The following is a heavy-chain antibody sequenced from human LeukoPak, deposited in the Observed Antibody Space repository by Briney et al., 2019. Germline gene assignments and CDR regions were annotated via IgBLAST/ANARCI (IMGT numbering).Heavy chain of an antibody. D-gene: IGHD3-3*01. J-gene: IGHJ5*02. CDR2: IYYSGST. Sequence: SETLSLTCTVSGGSISSGDYYWSWIRQPPGKGLEWIGYIYYSGSTYYNPSLKSRVTISVDTSKNQFSLKLSSVTAAGTAVYYCARAPNYDFWSGYLNWFDPWGQGTLVTVSS. CDR3: ARAPNYDFWSGYLNWFDP. V-gene: IGHV4-30-4*08. CDR1: GGSISSGDYY.